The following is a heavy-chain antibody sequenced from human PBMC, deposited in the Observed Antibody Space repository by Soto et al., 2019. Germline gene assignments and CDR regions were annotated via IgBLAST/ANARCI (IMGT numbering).Heavy chain of an antibody. Sequence: PGGSLRLSCVFSGFSVISNYMTWVRQTPGKGLEWISVVYSGGSTYYADSVKGRFTISRDNSKNTVSLQMNSPRAEDTAVYYCARESSGNYYYDYWGQGTLVTVSS. D-gene: IGHD1-26*01. J-gene: IGHJ4*02. V-gene: IGHV3-53*01. CDR3: ARESSGNYYYDY. CDR2: VYSGGST. CDR1: GFSVISNY.